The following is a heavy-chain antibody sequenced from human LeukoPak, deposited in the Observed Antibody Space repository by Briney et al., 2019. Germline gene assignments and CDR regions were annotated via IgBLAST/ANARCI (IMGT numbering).Heavy chain of an antibody. CDR1: GFTFSSYA. CDR3: ASLVLWFGELFGDY. D-gene: IGHD3-10*01. V-gene: IGHV3-30*04. Sequence: PGGSLRLSCAASGFTFSSYAMHWVRQAPGKGQEWVAVISYDGSNKYYADSVKGRFTISRDNSKNTLYLQMNSLRAEDTAVYYCASLVLWFGELFGDYWGQGTLVTVSS. J-gene: IGHJ4*02. CDR2: ISYDGSNK.